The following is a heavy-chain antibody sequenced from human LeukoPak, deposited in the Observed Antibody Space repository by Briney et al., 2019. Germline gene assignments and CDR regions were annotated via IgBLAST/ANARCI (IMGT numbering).Heavy chain of an antibody. J-gene: IGHJ4*02. CDR1: GYTFTSYD. V-gene: IGHV1-2*02. CDR3: ATLSGRKYYFDY. Sequence: ASVKVSCKASGYTFTSYDINWVRQAPGQGLEWMGWINPNSGGTNYAQKFQGRVTMTRDTSISTAYMELSRLRSDDTAVYYCATLSGRKYYFDYWGQGTLVTVSS. D-gene: IGHD1-14*01. CDR2: INPNSGGT.